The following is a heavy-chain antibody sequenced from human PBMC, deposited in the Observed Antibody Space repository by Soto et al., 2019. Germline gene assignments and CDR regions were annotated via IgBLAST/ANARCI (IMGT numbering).Heavy chain of an antibody. D-gene: IGHD6-13*01. CDR1: AFSFSTYA. CDR2: ISGAGT. J-gene: IGHJ6*02. CDR3: ALLAAAGTDGVDV. V-gene: IGHV3-23*01. Sequence: GGSLRLSCAASAFSFSTYAMSWVRQAPGKGLEWVSAISGAGTDYADSVKGRFTISRDNSKNTLYLQMNSLRVDDTAVYFCALLAAAGTDGVDVWGQGTTVPVSS.